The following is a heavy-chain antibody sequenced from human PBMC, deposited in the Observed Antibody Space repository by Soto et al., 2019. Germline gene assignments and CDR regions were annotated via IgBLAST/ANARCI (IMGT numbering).Heavy chain of an antibody. J-gene: IGHJ5*02. CDR1: GYSISNGYY. V-gene: IGHV4-38-2*02. D-gene: IGHD2-15*01. Sequence: LSLTCTASGYSISNGYYWGWIRQTPGKGLEWIGSIYHSGSTYYNPSLKSRVTISVDTSKNQFSLKLSSVTAADTAVYYCARAPYCSGGTCSLDNWFDPWGQGTLVTVSS. CDR2: IYHSGST. CDR3: ARAPYCSGGTCSLDNWFDP.